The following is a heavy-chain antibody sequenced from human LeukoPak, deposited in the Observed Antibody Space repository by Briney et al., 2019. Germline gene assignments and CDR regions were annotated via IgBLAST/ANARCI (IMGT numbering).Heavy chain of an antibody. CDR3: ARDRYSSGWYWFDP. J-gene: IGHJ5*02. CDR2: MHYSGST. Sequence: PSETLSLTCTVSGGSVSSGSDYWSWIRQPPGKGLEWIGYMHYSGSTNYNPSLKSRVTISVDTSKNQFSLKLSSVTAADTAVYYCARDRYSSGWYWFDPWGQGTLVTVSS. V-gene: IGHV4-61*01. D-gene: IGHD6-19*01. CDR1: GGSVSSGSDY.